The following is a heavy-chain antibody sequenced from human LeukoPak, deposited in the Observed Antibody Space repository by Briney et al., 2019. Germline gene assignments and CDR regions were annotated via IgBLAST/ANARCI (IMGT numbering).Heavy chain of an antibody. CDR1: GGSVSSDDYY. CDR2: IYYSGST. CDR3: ARGGVVRVRNWFDP. V-gene: IGHV4-61*08. J-gene: IGHJ5*02. Sequence: PSKTLSLTCTVSGGSVSSDDYYWSWIRQPPGKGLEWIGYIYYSGSTNYNPSLKSRVTISVDTSKNQFSLKLSSVTAADTAVYYCARGGVVRVRNWFDPWGQGTLVTVSS. D-gene: IGHD3-3*01.